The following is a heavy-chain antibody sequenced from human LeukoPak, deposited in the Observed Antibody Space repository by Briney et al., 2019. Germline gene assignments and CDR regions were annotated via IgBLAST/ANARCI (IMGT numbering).Heavy chain of an antibody. CDR1: GGSISSYY. J-gene: IGHJ4*02. D-gene: IGHD3-22*01. CDR3: ARGGLYGYYYDSSGYYIDY. CDR2: IYYSGST. Sequence: PSETLSLTCTVSGGSISSYYWSWIRQPPGNGLEWIGYIYYSGSTNYNPSLKSRVTISVDTSKNQFTLKLSSVTAADTAVYYCARGGLYGYYYDSSGYYIDYWGQGTLVTVSS. V-gene: IGHV4-59*01.